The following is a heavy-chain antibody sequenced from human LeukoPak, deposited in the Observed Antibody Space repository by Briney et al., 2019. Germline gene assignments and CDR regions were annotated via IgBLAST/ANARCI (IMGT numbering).Heavy chain of an antibody. CDR1: GFTFSNYG. CDR2: ISYDGSNK. J-gene: IGHJ4*02. CDR3: ARSHGYSYGFDY. Sequence: GGSLRLSCAASGFTFSNYGMHWVRQAPGKGLEWVAVISYDGSNKDYADSVKGRFTISRDNSKNTLYLQMNSLRAEDTAVYYCARSHGYSYGFDYWGQGTLVTVSS. V-gene: IGHV3-30*03. D-gene: IGHD5-18*01.